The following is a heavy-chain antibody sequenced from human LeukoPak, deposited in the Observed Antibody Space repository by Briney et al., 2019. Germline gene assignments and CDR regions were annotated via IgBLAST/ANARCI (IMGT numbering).Heavy chain of an antibody. D-gene: IGHD3-16*02. CDR3: TTRLLITFGGVVASTFDY. V-gene: IGHV3-15*01. Sequence: GGSLRLPCAASGFTFSNAWMSWVRQAPGKGLEWVGRIKSKTDGGTTDYAAPVKGRFTISGDDSKNTLYLQMNSLKTEDTAVYYCTTRLLITFGGVVASTFDYWGQGTLVTVSS. J-gene: IGHJ4*02. CDR2: IKSKTDGGTT. CDR1: GFTFSNAW.